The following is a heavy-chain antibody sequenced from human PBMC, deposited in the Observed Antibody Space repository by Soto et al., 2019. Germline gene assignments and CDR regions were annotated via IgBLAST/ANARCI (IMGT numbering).Heavy chain of an antibody. CDR2: IYYSGST. Sequence: SETLSLTCTVSGGSISSGDYYWSWIRQPPGKGLEWIGYIYYSGSTYYNPSLKSRVTISVDTSKNQFSLKLSSVTAADTAVYYCARGYYDSSGYSTGAQHWGQGTLVTVSS. D-gene: IGHD3-22*01. CDR1: GGSISSGDYY. CDR3: ARGYYDSSGYSTGAQH. J-gene: IGHJ1*01. V-gene: IGHV4-30-4*01.